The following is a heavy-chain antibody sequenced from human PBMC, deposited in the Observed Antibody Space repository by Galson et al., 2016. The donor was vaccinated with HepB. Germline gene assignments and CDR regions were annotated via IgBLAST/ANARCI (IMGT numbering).Heavy chain of an antibody. J-gene: IGHJ4*02. Sequence: SLRLSCAGTGFTFSTYAMSWVRQAPGKRLEWVSAISGSGDTTYYADSVKGRFSISRDNSKNTLYLQMSSLTAEDTAVYYCAKWSDAAATYWGQGTLVPVSS. CDR1: GFTFSTYA. V-gene: IGHV3-23*01. CDR3: AKWSDAAATY. D-gene: IGHD6-13*01. CDR2: ISGSGDTT.